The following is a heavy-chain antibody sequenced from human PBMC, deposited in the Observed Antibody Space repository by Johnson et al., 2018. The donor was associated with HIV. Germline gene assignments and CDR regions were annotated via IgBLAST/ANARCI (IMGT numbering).Heavy chain of an antibody. V-gene: IGHV3-7*01. CDR2: IKQDGSEK. Sequence: VQLVESGGGVVRPGGSLRLSCAASGFTFDDYGMSWVRQAPGKGLEWVANIKQDGSEKYYVDSVQGRFTVSRDNAWNSVYLQMNSLRAEDTAVYYCARDSGDSGLLDFWGQGTMVTVSS. J-gene: IGHJ3*01. D-gene: IGHD2-21*02. CDR1: GFTFDDYG. CDR3: ARDSGDSGLLDF.